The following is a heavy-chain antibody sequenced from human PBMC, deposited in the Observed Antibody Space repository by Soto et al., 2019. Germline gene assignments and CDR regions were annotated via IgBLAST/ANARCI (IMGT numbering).Heavy chain of an antibody. V-gene: IGHV4-61*01. J-gene: IGHJ3*02. CDR3: ARVERGTATTVVDAFDI. D-gene: IGHD1-1*01. Sequence: SETLSLTCAVYGGFVSSGSYYWSWIRQPPGKGLEWIGEMSHSGGTHFNPSLKSRVTISVDTSKNQFSLKMSSVTAADTALYYCARVERGTATTVVDAFDIWGQGTMVTVSS. CDR2: MSHSGGT. CDR1: GGFVSSGSYY.